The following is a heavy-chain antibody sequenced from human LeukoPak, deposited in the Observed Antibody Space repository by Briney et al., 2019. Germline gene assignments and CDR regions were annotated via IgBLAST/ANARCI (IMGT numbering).Heavy chain of an antibody. D-gene: IGHD2-15*01. CDR2: ISSSSYI. CDR3: AREGYCSGGSCYSGGHYYGMDV. CDR1: GFTFSSYS. V-gene: IGHV3-21*01. Sequence: GGSLRLSCAASGFTFSSYSMNWVRQAPGKGLEWVSSISSSSYIYYADSVKGRFTISRDNAKNSLYLQMNSLRAEDTAVYYCAREGYCSGGSCYSGGHYYGMDVWGQGTTVTVSS. J-gene: IGHJ6*02.